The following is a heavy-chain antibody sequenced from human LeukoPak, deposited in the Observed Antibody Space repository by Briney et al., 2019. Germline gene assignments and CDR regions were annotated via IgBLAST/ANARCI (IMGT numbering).Heavy chain of an antibody. CDR3: ARYLTMIRAFDY. J-gene: IGHJ4*02. CDR1: GGSISSSSYY. D-gene: IGHD3-22*01. Sequence: SETLPLTCTVSGGSISSSSYYWGWIRQPPGKGLEWIGSIYYSGSTYYNPSLKSRVTISVDTSKNQFSLKLSSVTAADTAVYYCARYLTMIRAFDYWGQGTLVTVSS. V-gene: IGHV4-39*07. CDR2: IYYSGST.